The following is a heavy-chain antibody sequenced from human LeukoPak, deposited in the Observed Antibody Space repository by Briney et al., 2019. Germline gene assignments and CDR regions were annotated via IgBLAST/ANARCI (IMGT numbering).Heavy chain of an antibody. CDR1: GFTFSSYW. CDR2: INSDGSST. V-gene: IGHV3-74*01. D-gene: IGHD3-10*01. Sequence: GGSLRLSCAASGFTFSSYWMHWVRQAPGKGLVWVSRINSDGSSTSYADSVKGRFTISRDNAKNTLYLQMNSLRAGDTAVYYCARSTGWFGQGYFDYWGQGTLVTVSS. J-gene: IGHJ4*02. CDR3: ARSTGWFGQGYFDY.